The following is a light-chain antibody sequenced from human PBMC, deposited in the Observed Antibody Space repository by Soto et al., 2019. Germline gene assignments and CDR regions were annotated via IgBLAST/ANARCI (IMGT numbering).Light chain of an antibody. CDR2: GAS. V-gene: IGKV3-20*01. CDR1: QSVSNNY. J-gene: IGKJ5*01. Sequence: EIVLTQSPGTLSLSPGERATLSCRASQSVSNNYLAWYQQKPGQAPRLLICGASSRATGIPDRFSGSGSGTDFTLTINRLEPEDFALYYCQQYGSSPITFGQGTRLEIK. CDR3: QQYGSSPIT.